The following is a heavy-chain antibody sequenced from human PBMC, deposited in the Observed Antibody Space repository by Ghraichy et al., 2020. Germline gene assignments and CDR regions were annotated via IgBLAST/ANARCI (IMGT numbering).Heavy chain of an antibody. J-gene: IGHJ4*02. Sequence: ASVKVSCKASGYTFTSYYMHWVRQAPGQGLEWMGIINPSSGSTSYAQKFQGRVTMTRDTSTSTVYMELSSLRSEDTAVYYCARSQGGYSYDPYYFDYWGQGTLITVSS. CDR2: INPSSGST. CDR1: GYTFTSYY. V-gene: IGHV1-46*01. D-gene: IGHD5-18*01. CDR3: ARSQGGYSYDPYYFDY.